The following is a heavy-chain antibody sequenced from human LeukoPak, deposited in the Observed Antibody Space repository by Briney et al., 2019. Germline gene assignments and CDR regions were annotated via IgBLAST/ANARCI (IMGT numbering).Heavy chain of an antibody. CDR3: ARERTPGSGYGVDY. V-gene: IGHV1-2*02. CDR1: GYTFTDYY. CDR2: ISAYNGNT. J-gene: IGHJ4*02. Sequence: ASVKVSCKASGYTFTDYYMHWVRQAPGQGLEWMGWISAYNGNTNYAQKFQGRVTMTRDTSISTAYMELSRLRSDDTAVYYCARERTPGSGYGVDYWGQGTVVTVSS. D-gene: IGHD6-25*01.